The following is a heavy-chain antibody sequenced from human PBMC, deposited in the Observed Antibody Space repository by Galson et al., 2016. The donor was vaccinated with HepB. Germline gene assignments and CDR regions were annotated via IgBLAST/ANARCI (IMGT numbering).Heavy chain of an antibody. CDR2: IYPGDSDT. J-gene: IGHJ4*02. CDR1: GYKFSNYW. D-gene: IGHD1-7*01. V-gene: IGHV5-51*01. Sequence: QSGAEVKKPGEPLEISCKGSGYKFSNYWIGWVRQMPGKGLEWMGIIYPGDSDTRYSPSFGGQVTISADKSISTAYLQWSSLQASDTAMYFCVRGGDAYGSNWYYTYFDSWGQGTFVTVSS. CDR3: VRGGDAYGSNWYYTYFDS.